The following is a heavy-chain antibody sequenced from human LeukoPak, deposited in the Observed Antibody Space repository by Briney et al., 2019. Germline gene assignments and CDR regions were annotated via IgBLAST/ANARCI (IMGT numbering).Heavy chain of an antibody. J-gene: IGHJ4*02. CDR3: ARVSGRGGSYYFDY. CDR2: ISGSGGST. Sequence: GGTLRLSCAASGFTFSSYGMSWVRQAPGKGLEWVSAISGSGGSTYYADSVKGRFTISRDNAKNSLYLQMNSLRAEDTAVYYCARVSGRGGSYYFDYWGQGTLVTVSS. CDR1: GFTFSSYG. V-gene: IGHV3-23*01. D-gene: IGHD1-26*01.